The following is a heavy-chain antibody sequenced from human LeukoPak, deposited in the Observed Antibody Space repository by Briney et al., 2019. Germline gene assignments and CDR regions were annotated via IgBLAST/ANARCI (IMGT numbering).Heavy chain of an antibody. CDR1: GFTFSRYA. V-gene: IGHV3-30-3*01. D-gene: IGHD6-13*01. Sequence: GGSLRLSCAASGFTFSRYAMHWVRQAPGKGLEWVAVISYDGSNKYYADSVKGRFTISRDNAKNSLYLQMNSLRAEDTAVYYCARVQKGIAAAGTGGGWFEPWGQGTLVTVS. CDR3: ARVQKGIAAAGTGGGWFEP. CDR2: ISYDGSNK. J-gene: IGHJ5*02.